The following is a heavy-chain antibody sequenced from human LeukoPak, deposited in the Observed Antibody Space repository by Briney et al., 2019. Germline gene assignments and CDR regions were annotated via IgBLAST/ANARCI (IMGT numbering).Heavy chain of an antibody. CDR3: AKNGGLRWRGTLT. CDR2: ISYDGSNK. Sequence: GRSLRLSCAASGFTFSSYGMHWVRQAPGKGLEWVAVISYDGSNKYYADSVKGRFTISRDNSKNTLYLQMNSLRAEDTAAYYCAKNGGLRWRGTLTWGQGTLVTVSS. D-gene: IGHD2-21*01. CDR1: GFTFSSYG. V-gene: IGHV3-30*18. J-gene: IGHJ5*02.